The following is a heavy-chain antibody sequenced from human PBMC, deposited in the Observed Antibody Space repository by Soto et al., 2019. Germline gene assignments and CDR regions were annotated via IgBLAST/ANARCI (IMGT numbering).Heavy chain of an antibody. D-gene: IGHD2-15*01. J-gene: IGHJ6*03. CDR2: IYYSGST. CDR3: ARQEGVVVAATDYYYYMDV. V-gene: IGHV4-39*01. Sequence: SETLSLTCTVSGGSISSSSYYWGWIRQPPGKGLEWIGSIYYSGSTYYNPSLKSRVTISVDTSKNQFSLKLSSVTAADTAVYYCARQEGVVVAATDYYYYMDVWGKGTTVTVS. CDR1: GGSISSSSYY.